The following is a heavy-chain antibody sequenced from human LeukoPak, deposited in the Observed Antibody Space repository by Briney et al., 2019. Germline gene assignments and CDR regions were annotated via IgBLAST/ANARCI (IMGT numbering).Heavy chain of an antibody. V-gene: IGHV3-9*01. D-gene: IGHD5-18*01. CDR1: GFTFDDYA. Sequence: AGGSLRLSCAASGFTFDDYAMHWVRQAPGKGLEWVSGISWTSDSRGYADSVKGRFTISGDNAKHSLYLQMNSLRAEDTALYYCAKGESYVDTACFDYWGQGTLVTVSS. J-gene: IGHJ4*02. CDR3: AKGESYVDTACFDY. CDR2: ISWTSDSR.